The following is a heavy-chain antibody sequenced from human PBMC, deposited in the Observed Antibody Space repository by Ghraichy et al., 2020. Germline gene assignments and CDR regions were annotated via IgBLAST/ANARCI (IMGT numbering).Heavy chain of an antibody. CDR1: GFTVSSNY. J-gene: IGHJ3*02. V-gene: IGHV3-53*01. CDR2: IYSGGTT. CDR3: AREQANYGSGAFHI. D-gene: IGHD4/OR15-4a*01. Sequence: GGSLRLSCAASGFTVSSNYMTWVRQAPGKGLEWVSVIYSGGTTYYADSVKGRFTISRDNSKNTLYLQMNSLRAEDTAVYYCAREQANYGSGAFHIWGQGTMVTVSS.